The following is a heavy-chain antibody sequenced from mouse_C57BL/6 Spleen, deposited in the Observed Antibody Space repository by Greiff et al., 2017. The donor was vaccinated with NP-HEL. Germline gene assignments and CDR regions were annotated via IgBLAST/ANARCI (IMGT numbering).Heavy chain of an antibody. J-gene: IGHJ4*01. CDR1: GYTFTDYY. CDR3: ASSSGSGYYAMDY. D-gene: IGHD3-2*02. Sequence: QVQLQQSGAELVKPGASVKISCKASGYTFTDYYINWVKQRPGQGLEWIGKIGPGSGSTYYNEKFKGKATLAADKSPSTAYMQLSSLTSEDSAVYFCASSSGSGYYAMDYWGQGTSVTVSS. CDR2: IGPGSGST. V-gene: IGHV1-77*01.